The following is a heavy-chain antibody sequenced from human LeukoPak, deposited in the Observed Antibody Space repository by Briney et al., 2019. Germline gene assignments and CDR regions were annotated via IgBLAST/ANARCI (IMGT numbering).Heavy chain of an antibody. CDR3: ARGRFTGDGDFSFYYYYGMDV. V-gene: IGHV1-69*13. D-gene: IGHD4-17*01. J-gene: IGHJ6*04. CDR2: IIPIFGTA. CDR1: GGTFSSYA. Sequence: ASVKVSCKASGGTFSSYAISWVRQAPGQGLEWMGGIIPIFGTANYAQKFQGRVTITADESTSTAYMELSSLRSEDTAVYYCARGRFTGDGDFSFYYYYGMDVWGKGTTVTVSS.